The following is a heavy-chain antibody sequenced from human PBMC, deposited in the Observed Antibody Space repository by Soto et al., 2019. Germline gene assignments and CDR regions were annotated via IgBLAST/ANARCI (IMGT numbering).Heavy chain of an antibody. CDR2: IYNIGRT. Sequence: SETLSLTCTVGSISTYYWNWIRQPPGKGLEWIEYIYNIGRTNYNPSLKSRVTMSVDRSKNQFSLKLSSVTAADTAVYYCARSNLAVAPMYYFDYWGQGTLVTVSS. J-gene: IGHJ4*02. D-gene: IGHD6-19*01. V-gene: IGHV4-59*08. CDR3: ARSNLAVAPMYYFDY. CDR1: SISTYY.